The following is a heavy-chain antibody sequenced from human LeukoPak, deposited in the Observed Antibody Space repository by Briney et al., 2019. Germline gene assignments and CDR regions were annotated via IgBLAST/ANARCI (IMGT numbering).Heavy chain of an antibody. J-gene: IGHJ4*02. CDR3: ARDDGSYGYVVREGYFDY. CDR1: GFTFSSYE. CDR2: ISSSGSTI. V-gene: IGHV3-48*03. D-gene: IGHD5-18*01. Sequence: PGGSLRLSCAASGFTFSSYEMNWVRQAPGKGLEWVSYISSSGSTIYYADSVKGRFTISRDNAKNSLYLQMNSLRAEDTAVYYCARDDGSYGYVVREGYFDYWGQGTLVTVSS.